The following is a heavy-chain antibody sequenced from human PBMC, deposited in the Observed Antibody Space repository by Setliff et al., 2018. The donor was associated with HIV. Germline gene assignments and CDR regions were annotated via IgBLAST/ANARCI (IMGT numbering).Heavy chain of an antibody. CDR1: GYTFTSYY. J-gene: IGHJ5*02. D-gene: IGHD1-26*01. V-gene: IGHV1-46*01. Sequence: GASVKVSCKASGYTFTSYYMHWVRQAPGQGLEWMGIINPSGGSTSYAQNFQGRVTMTRDTSTTTVYMELSSLRSEDTAVYYCARDGVVGATWFDPWGQGTLVTV. CDR3: ARDGVVGATWFDP. CDR2: INPSGGST.